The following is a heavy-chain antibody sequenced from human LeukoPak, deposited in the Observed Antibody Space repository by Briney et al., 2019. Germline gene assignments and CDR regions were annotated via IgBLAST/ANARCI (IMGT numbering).Heavy chain of an antibody. V-gene: IGHV1-2*02. CDR3: AYGRYSGTYRNSDS. CDR1: GYTFTSYY. D-gene: IGHD1-26*01. J-gene: IGHJ4*02. CDR2: INPNSGGT. Sequence: ASVKVSCKASGYTFTSYYMHWVRQAPAQGLEWMGWINPNSGGTNYAQKFQGRVTMNRDTSISTAYMELSRLRSDDTAVYYCAYGRYSGTYRNSDSWGQGTLVTVSS.